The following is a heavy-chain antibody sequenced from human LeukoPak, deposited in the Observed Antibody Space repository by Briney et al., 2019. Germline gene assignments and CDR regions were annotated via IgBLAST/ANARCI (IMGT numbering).Heavy chain of an antibody. CDR2: INIDGSNT. CDR1: GFTFDDYA. CDR3: ATLRAFRHFDY. J-gene: IGHJ4*02. V-gene: IGHV3-74*01. D-gene: IGHD3-3*02. Sequence: GGSLRLSCAASGFTFDDYAMHWVRQAPGKGLEWVSRINIDGSNTTYADSVKGRFTISRDNAKNTLYLQMNSLRAEDTAVYYCATLRAFRHFDYWGQGTLVTVSS.